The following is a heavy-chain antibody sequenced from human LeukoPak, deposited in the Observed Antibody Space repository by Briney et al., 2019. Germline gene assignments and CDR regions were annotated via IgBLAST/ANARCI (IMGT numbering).Heavy chain of an antibody. D-gene: IGHD2-2*01. CDR2: IYYSGST. J-gene: IGHJ3*02. V-gene: IGHV4-59*01. CDR3: ARDSASDAFDI. Sequence: SETLSLTCTVSGGSISSYYWSWIRQPPGKGLEWIGYIYYSGSTNYNPSLKSRVTISVNTSKNQFSLKLSSVTAADTAVYYCARDSASDAFDIRGQGTMVTVSS. CDR1: GGSISSYY.